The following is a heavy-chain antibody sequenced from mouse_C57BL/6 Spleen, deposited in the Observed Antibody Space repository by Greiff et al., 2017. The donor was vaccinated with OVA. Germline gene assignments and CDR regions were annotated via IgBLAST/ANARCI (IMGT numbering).Heavy chain of an antibody. CDR3: TTTLLPLTWTNYAIYY. Sequence: QVQLQQSGAELVRPGASVTLSCKASGYTFTDYEMHWVKQTPVHGLEWIGAIDPETGGTDYNQKFKGKAILTADKSSSTAYMELRSLTSVDSVVSYCTTTLLPLTWTNYAIYYWGQGTSVTVSS. J-gene: IGHJ4*01. V-gene: IGHV1-15*01. CDR1: GYTFTDYE. CDR2: IDPETGGT. D-gene: IGHD4-1*01.